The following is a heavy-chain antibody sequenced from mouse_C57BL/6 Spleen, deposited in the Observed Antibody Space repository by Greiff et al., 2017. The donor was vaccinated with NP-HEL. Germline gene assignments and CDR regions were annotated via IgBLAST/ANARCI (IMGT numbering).Heavy chain of an antibody. CDR1: GYTFTSYS. D-gene: IGHD1-1*02. J-gene: IGHJ2*01. CDR2: INPSSGDT. CDR3: ARDYGN. Sequence: QVQLQQSGAELARPGASVKLSCKASGYTFTSYSMHWVKQRPGQGLEWIGYINPSSGDTKYNQKFKDKATLAADKSSSAAYMQLGSLTSEEAAVYYCARDYGNWGQGTTLTVSS. V-gene: IGHV1-4*01.